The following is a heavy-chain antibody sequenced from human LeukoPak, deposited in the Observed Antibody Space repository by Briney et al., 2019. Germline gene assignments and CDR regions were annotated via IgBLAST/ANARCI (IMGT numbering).Heavy chain of an antibody. CDR2: IKSYVDGGAR. CDR1: GFTFSDIW. CDR3: TTDGVDLWSGYYIGNY. D-gene: IGHD3-3*01. J-gene: IGHJ4*02. Sequence: GGSLRLSCAASGFTFSDIWMSWVRQAPGKGLEWVGRIKSYVDGGARDYAAPVKGRFTISRDDSKNTLYLQMSRLKTEDTGVYYCTTDGVDLWSGYYIGNYWGQGTLVAVSS. V-gene: IGHV3-15*01.